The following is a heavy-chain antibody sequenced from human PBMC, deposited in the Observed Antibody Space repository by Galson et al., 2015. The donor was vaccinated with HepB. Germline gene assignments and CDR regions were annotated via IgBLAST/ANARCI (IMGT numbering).Heavy chain of an antibody. CDR1: GYSFTSYW. J-gene: IGHJ4*02. Sequence: QSGAEVKKPGESLRISCKGSGYSFTSYWISWVRQMPGKGLEWMGRIDPSDSYTNYSPSFQGHVTISADKSISTAYLQWSSLKASDTAMYYCARHHSPYNWNDGGGYWGQGTLVTVSS. CDR2: IDPSDSYT. D-gene: IGHD1-20*01. V-gene: IGHV5-10-1*01. CDR3: ARHHSPYNWNDGGGY.